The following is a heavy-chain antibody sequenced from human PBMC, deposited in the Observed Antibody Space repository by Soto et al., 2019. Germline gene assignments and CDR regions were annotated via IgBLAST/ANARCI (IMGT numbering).Heavy chain of an antibody. CDR2: IYYSGST. CDR1: GGSISSGGYY. CDR3: AREKPMYSSSWYLFDY. D-gene: IGHD6-13*01. J-gene: IGHJ4*02. V-gene: IGHV4-31*03. Sequence: QVQLQESGPGLVKPSQTLSLTCTVSGGSISSGGYYWSWIRQHPGKGLEWIGYIYYSGSTYYNPSLKSRVTISVYTSKNQFSLKLSSVTAADTAVYYCAREKPMYSSSWYLFDYWGQGTLVTVSS.